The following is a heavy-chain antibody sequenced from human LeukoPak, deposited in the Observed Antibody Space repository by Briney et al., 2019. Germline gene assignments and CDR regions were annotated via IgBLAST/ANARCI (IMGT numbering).Heavy chain of an antibody. CDR3: ARNDFWSGYSLPYFDY. V-gene: IGHV3-74*01. J-gene: IGHJ4*02. CDR2: INSDGSST. CDR1: GFTFSSYW. D-gene: IGHD3-3*01. Sequence: GGSLRLSCAASGFTFSSYWMHWVRQAPGKGLVWVSRINSDGSSTSYADSVKGRFTISRDNAKNTLYLQMNSLRAEDTAVYSCARNDFWSGYSLPYFDYWGQGTLVTVSS.